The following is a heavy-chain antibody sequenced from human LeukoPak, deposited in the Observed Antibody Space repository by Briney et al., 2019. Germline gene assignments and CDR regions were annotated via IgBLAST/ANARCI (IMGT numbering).Heavy chain of an antibody. Sequence: SETLSLTCSVFGDSFNEYYWNWVRQPPGKGLQWIGYIYHNGNSNYNPSLKGRLTISVDTAKNQFSLKLTSVTAAATGVYYCARDGGLQSHFDYWGQGALVTVSS. CDR1: GDSFNEYY. V-gene: IGHV4-59*01. D-gene: IGHD5-24*01. J-gene: IGHJ4*02. CDR3: ARDGGLQSHFDY. CDR2: IYHNGNS.